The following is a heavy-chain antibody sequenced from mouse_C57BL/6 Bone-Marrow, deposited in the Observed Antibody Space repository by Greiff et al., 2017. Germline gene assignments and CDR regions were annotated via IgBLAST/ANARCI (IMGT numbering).Heavy chain of an antibody. Sequence: EVQLVESEGGLVQPGSSMKLSCTASGFPFSDYYLSWFRQVPAKGLEWVANINSDGSSTSYLHSLKSRFIISRDNAKNILDLQMSSLESEDTGTYYGARGDCYGSNCASDNGDRGTSVTVSS. V-gene: IGHV5-16*01. CDR1: GFPFSDYY. J-gene: IGHJ4*01. CDR2: INSDGSST. CDR3: ARGDCYGSNCASDN. D-gene: IGHD1-1*01.